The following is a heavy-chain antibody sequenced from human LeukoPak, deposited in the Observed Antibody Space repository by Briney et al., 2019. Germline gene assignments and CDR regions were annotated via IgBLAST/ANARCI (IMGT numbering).Heavy chain of an antibody. V-gene: IGHV4-4*07. J-gene: IGHJ4*02. Sequence: SETLSLTCTVSGGSISSYYWSWIRQPAGKGLEWIGRIYTSGSTNYNPSLKSRVTISVDTSKNQFSLKLSSVTAADTAVYYCARSHGSGSYYNLNDYWGQGTLVTVSS. CDR1: GGSISSYY. CDR2: IYTSGST. D-gene: IGHD3-10*01. CDR3: ARSHGSGSYYNLNDY.